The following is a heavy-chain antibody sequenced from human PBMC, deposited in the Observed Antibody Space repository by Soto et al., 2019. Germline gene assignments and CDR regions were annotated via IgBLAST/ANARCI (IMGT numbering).Heavy chain of an antibody. J-gene: IGHJ4*02. CDR1: GFTFRSFV. Sequence: QVQLVESGGGVVQPGTSLRLSCVGSGFTFRSFVIHWVRQAPGKGLEWVALTSYDGSNTYYGDSVKGRFTISRDNSKNTVDLQMDSLRVEDTALYSCARWGTTGGLDFWRQGTLVSVSS. CDR2: TSYDGSNT. V-gene: IGHV3-30*03. CDR3: ARWGTTGGLDF. D-gene: IGHD3-16*01.